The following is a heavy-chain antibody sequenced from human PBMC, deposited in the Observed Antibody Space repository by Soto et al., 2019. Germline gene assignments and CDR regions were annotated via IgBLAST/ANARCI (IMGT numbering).Heavy chain of an antibody. CDR1: GGSIGSSSYY. J-gene: IGHJ4*02. D-gene: IGHD3-10*01. CDR2: IYYSGNT. V-gene: IGHV4-39*01. CDR3: ARRGSGHTFDY. Sequence: QLQLQASGPGLLRPSETLSLTCTVSGGSIGSSSYYWGWIRQPPGKGLEWIGNIYYSGNTFYNPSLKSRVPISVDTSKNQFYLHLTSVTAADTAIFYCARRGSGHTFDYWGQGTLVTVSS.